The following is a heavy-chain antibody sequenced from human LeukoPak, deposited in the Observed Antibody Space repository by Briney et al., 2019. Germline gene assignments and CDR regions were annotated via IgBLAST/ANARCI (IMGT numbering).Heavy chain of an antibody. J-gene: IGHJ3*01. V-gene: IGHV4-39*01. CDR1: GGSISSSSYY. CDR3: GGRGGGYSSDAFES. Sequence: SSETLSLTCTVSGGSISSSSYYWGWIRQPPGKGLEWIGSIYYSGSTYYNPSLKSRVTISVDTSKNQFSLKLSSVTAADTAVYYWGGRGGGYSSDAFESWGQGKRVTV. D-gene: IGHD3-16*01. CDR2: IYYSGST.